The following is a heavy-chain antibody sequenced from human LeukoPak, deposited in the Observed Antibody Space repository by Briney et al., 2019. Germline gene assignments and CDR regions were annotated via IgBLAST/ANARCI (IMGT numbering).Heavy chain of an antibody. CDR1: GYTFTSYA. CDR3: AREPPTHQYYDFWSGYHYDAFDI. Sequence: RASVKVSCKASGYTFTSYAMDWVRQAPGQGLEWMGWINTNTGNPTYAQGFTGRFVFSLDTSVSTAYLQISSLKAEDTAVYYCAREPPTHQYYDFWSGYHYDAFDIWGQGTMVTVSS. J-gene: IGHJ3*02. CDR2: INTNTGNP. D-gene: IGHD3-3*01. V-gene: IGHV7-4-1*02.